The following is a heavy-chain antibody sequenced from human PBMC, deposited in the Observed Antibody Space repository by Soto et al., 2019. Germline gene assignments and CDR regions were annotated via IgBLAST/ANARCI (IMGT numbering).Heavy chain of an antibody. J-gene: IGHJ4*02. CDR1: GFIFSGSA. CDR2: IRSRANSYAT. Sequence: GGSLRLSCAASGFIFSGSALHWVRQASGKGLEWVGRIRSRANSYATAYAASVKGRFTISRDDSKNTAYLQMNILRAEETAIYYCARGSRGSRHFDYWGQGPLVTFS. CDR3: ARGSRGSRHFDY. V-gene: IGHV3-73*01. D-gene: IGHD3-22*01.